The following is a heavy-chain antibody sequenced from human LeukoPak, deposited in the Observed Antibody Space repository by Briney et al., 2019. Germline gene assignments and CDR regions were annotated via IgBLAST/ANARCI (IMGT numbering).Heavy chain of an antibody. Sequence: GGSLRLSCAASGFTFSSYSMNWVRQAPGKGLEWVSGISATGGSTYYADSVKGRFTVSRDNSKNTLYLQMNSLRAEDTAIYYCARTAANDYWGQGTLVTVSS. J-gene: IGHJ4*02. D-gene: IGHD6-13*01. CDR2: ISATGGST. V-gene: IGHV3-23*01. CDR1: GFTFSSYS. CDR3: ARTAANDY.